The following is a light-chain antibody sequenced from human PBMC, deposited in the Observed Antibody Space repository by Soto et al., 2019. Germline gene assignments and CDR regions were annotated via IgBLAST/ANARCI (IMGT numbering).Light chain of an antibody. CDR3: QQYGNSPPWT. J-gene: IGKJ1*01. CDR1: QSVNSDY. CDR2: GAS. V-gene: IGKV3-20*01. Sequence: DIVLTQSPGTLSLSPGERATLSCRASQSVNSDYFAWYQQKPGQAPRLLIYGASTRAAGIPDRFTGSGSGTDFTLTISRLEPEDLAAYYCQQYGNSPPWTFGQGTKVEIK.